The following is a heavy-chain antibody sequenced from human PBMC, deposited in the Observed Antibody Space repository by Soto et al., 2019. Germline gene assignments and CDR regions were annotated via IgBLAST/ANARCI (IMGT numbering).Heavy chain of an antibody. D-gene: IGHD2-15*01. CDR2: ISSSSGST. Sequence: QVQLLESGGGLVKPGGSLRLSCAASGFIFRDFYMSWIRQVPGKGLEWLSKISSSSGSTDYADSVKGRFTISRDNAKNTPYLQLSSPRAEDTTVYYCARDRGGGWIFGGHYGMDFWGKGTTFTVSS. CDR1: GFIFRDFY. V-gene: IGHV3-11*06. J-gene: IGHJ6*04. CDR3: ARDRGGGWIFGGHYGMDF.